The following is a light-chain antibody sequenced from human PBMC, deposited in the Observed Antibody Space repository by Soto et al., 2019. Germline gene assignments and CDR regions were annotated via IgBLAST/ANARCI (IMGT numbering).Light chain of an antibody. CDR2: DAS. V-gene: IGKV3-11*01. Sequence: EIVLTQSPATLSLSPGERATLSCRASQSVSSYLAWYQHKPGQAPRLLIYDASKRATGIPARFSGSGCGTDFTLTISSLEPADFAVYYCQQRSNWPPTWTFGQGTRVEIK. CDR3: QQRSNWPPTWT. CDR1: QSVSSY. J-gene: IGKJ1*01.